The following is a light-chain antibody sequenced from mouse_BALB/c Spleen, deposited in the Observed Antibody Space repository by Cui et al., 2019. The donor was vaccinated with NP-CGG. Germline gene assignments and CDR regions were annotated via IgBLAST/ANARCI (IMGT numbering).Light chain of an antibody. J-gene: IGLJ1*01. V-gene: IGLV1*01. CDR3: ALWYSNHWV. CDR1: TGAVTTSNY. Sequence: QAVVTQESVLPTSPGETVTLTCRSSTGAVTTSNYANWVQEKPDHLFTGLIGGINNRAPGVPARFSGSLIGDKAVLTITGAQTEDEAIYFCALWYSNHWVFGGGTKLTVL. CDR2: GIN.